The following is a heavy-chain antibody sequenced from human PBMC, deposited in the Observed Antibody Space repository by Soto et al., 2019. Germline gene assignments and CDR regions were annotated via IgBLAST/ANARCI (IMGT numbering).Heavy chain of an antibody. D-gene: IGHD3-9*01. Sequence: SETLSLTCTVSGGSISSGGDYWSWIRQHPGKGLEWIGYIYYSGSTYYNPSLKSRVTISVDTSKNQFSLKLSSVTAADTAVYYCARGGIYYDILTGPQVWFDPWGQGTLVTVSS. CDR1: GGSISSGGDY. J-gene: IGHJ5*02. CDR3: ARGGIYYDILTGPQVWFDP. V-gene: IGHV4-31*03. CDR2: IYYSGST.